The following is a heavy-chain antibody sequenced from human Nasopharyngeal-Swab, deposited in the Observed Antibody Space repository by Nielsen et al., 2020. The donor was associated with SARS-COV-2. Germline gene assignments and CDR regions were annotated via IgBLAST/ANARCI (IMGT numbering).Heavy chain of an antibody. D-gene: IGHD2-2*02. CDR3: ARVRDIVVVPAAIPPSYYYYYGMDV. J-gene: IGHJ6*02. CDR1: GYTFTSYV. Sequence: SVKVSCKASGYTFTSYVISWVRQAPGQGLEWMGGIIPILGIANYAQKFQGRVTITADKSTSTAYMELSSLRSEDTAVYYCARVRDIVVVPAAIPPSYYYYYGMDVWGQGTTVTVSS. CDR2: IIPILGIA. V-gene: IGHV1-69*10.